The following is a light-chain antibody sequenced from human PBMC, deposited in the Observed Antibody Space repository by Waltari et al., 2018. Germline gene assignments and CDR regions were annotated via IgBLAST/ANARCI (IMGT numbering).Light chain of an antibody. J-gene: IGKJ4*01. CDR2: WAS. CDR1: QGVLYSSNSKTY. CDR3: QQYYSTPPA. V-gene: IGKV4-1*01. Sequence: DIVMTQSPDSLAVSLGERATINCKSSQGVLYSSNSKTYLAWYHQKPGQPPKLLIYWASTRESGVPDRFSGSGSGTDFTLTISSLQAEDVAVYYCQQYYSTPPAFGGGTKVGIK.